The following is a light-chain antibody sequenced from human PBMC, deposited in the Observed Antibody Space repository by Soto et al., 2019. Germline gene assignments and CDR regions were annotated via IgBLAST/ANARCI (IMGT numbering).Light chain of an antibody. CDR3: QSYDNSLGGVV. V-gene: IGLV1-40*01. CDR1: SSNIGAGYD. J-gene: IGLJ7*01. CDR2: SNT. Sequence: QSALTQPPSVSGAPGQKVTLSCTGGSSNIGAGYDVHWYQQFPGTAPRLLIYSNTDRPSAIPDRFSGSKSGTSASLAITGLQAEDEADYYCQSYDNSLGGVVFGGGTQLTVL.